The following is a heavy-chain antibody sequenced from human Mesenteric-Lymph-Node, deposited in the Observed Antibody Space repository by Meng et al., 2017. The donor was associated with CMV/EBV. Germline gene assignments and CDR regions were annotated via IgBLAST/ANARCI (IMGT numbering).Heavy chain of an antibody. D-gene: IGHD7-27*01. CDR1: GGSISSGDYY. Sequence: LRLSCTVSGGSISSGDYYWSWIRQPPGKGLEWIGYIYYSGSTYYNPSLKSRVTISVDTSKNQFSLKLSSVTAADTAVYYCARGITGDHIDYWGQGTLVTVSS. CDR3: ARGITGDHIDY. CDR2: IYYSGST. J-gene: IGHJ4*02. V-gene: IGHV4-30-4*08.